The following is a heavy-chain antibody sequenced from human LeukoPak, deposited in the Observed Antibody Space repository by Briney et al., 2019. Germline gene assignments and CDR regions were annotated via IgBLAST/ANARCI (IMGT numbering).Heavy chain of an antibody. CDR3: ARHIDSSWLRGYFDY. CDR2: IYSSGST. D-gene: IGHD6-13*01. J-gene: IGHJ4*02. V-gene: IGHV4-39*01. CDR1: GGSISSNGYY. Sequence: PSETLSLTCTVYGGSISSNGYYWGWIRQPPGKGLEWIGTIYSSGSTHHNPSLKSRVTISVDTSKNQFSLKLSSVTAADTAVYYCARHIDSSWLRGYFDYWGQGTLVSVSS.